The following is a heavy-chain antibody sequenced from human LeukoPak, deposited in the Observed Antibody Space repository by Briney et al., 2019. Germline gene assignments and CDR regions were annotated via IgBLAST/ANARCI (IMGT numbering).Heavy chain of an antibody. CDR2: IYSGGST. Sequence: PGGSLRLSCAASGFTFSSYAMSWVRQAPGKGLEWVSVIYSGGSTYYADSVKGRFTISRDNSKNTLYLQMNSLRAEDTAVYYCARDTLSRFGELSQYYYYYGMDVWGQGTTVTVSS. CDR1: GFTFSSYA. V-gene: IGHV3-53*01. D-gene: IGHD3-10*01. CDR3: ARDTLSRFGELSQYYYYYGMDV. J-gene: IGHJ6*02.